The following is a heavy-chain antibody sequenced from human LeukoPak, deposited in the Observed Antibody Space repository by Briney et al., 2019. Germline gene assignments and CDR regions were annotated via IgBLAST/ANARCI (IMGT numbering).Heavy chain of an antibody. CDR2: ISGSGGST. CDR3: AKSHYGSGSLYYYYMDV. Sequence: GGSLRLSCAASGFTFSSYAMSWVRQAPGKGLEWVSAISGSGGSTYYADSVKGRFTISRDNSKNTLYLQMNSLRAEDTAVYYCAKSHYGSGSLYYYYMDVWGKGTTVTVSS. D-gene: IGHD3-10*01. J-gene: IGHJ6*03. CDR1: GFTFSSYA. V-gene: IGHV3-23*01.